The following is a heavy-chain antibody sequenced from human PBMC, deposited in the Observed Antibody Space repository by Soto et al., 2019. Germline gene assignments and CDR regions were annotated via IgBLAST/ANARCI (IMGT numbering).Heavy chain of an antibody. CDR2: IIPILGIA. D-gene: IGHD6-6*01. J-gene: IGHJ6*02. Sequence: GASVKVSCKASGGTFSSYTISWVRQAPGQGLEWMGRIIPILGIANYAQKFQGRVTITADESTSTAYMELSSLRSEDTAVYYCARDLIEAPSYYYGMDVWGQGTTVTVSS. CDR1: GGTFSSYT. CDR3: ARDLIEAPSYYYGMDV. V-gene: IGHV1-69*04.